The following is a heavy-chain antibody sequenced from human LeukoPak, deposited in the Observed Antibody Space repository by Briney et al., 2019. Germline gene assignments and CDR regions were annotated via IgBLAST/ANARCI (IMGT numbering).Heavy chain of an antibody. CDR2: ISHIGRT. D-gene: IGHD4-17*01. CDR1: GDSFSSYY. J-gene: IGHJ3*02. Sequence: PSETLSLTCAVSGDSFSSYYWTWIRQSPGTGLEWIGYISHIGRTKYNPSLKSRVTISIDTSKNQLSLKLRSVTAADTAVYYCASDLVTVTKGFDIWGQGTMVSVSS. CDR3: ASDLVTVTKGFDI. V-gene: IGHV4-59*01.